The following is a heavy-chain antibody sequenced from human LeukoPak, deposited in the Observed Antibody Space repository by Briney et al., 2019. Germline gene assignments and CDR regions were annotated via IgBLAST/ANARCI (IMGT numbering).Heavy chain of an antibody. CDR3: VRDGTWYDY. CDR2: ISISSTSI. D-gene: IGHD1-26*01. Sequence: GGSLRLSCAASGFTFSSYSMHWVRQAPGKGLEWVSYISISSTSIYYADSVKGRFTISRDNAKNSLYLQMNSLRDEDTAVYYWVRDGTWYDYWGQGTLVTVSS. V-gene: IGHV3-48*02. J-gene: IGHJ4*02. CDR1: GFTFSSYS.